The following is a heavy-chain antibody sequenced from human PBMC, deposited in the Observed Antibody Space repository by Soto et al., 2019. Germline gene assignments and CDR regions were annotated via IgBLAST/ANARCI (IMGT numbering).Heavy chain of an antibody. J-gene: IGHJ6*02. CDR1: GFTFSSYG. V-gene: IGHV3-33*01. Sequence: QVQLVESGGGVVQPGRSLRLSCAASGFTFSSYGMHWVRQAPGKGLEWVAVIWYDGSNKYYADSVKGRFTISRDNSKNTRYLQMNSRRVEDTAVYYCARERITIFGVVTRPSGMDVCGQGTTVPVSS. CDR2: IWYDGSNK. CDR3: ARERITIFGVVTRPSGMDV. D-gene: IGHD3-3*01.